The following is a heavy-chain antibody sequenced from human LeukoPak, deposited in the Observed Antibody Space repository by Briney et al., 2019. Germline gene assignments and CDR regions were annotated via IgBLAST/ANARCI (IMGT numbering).Heavy chain of an antibody. Sequence: GGSLRLSCAASGFTFSTYWMHWVRQAPGKGLVWVSRINTDGSSTSYADSVRGRFTVSRDNAKNTLYLQMNSLSAEDTAVYYCAGPSPVPDYYYGMDVWGQGTMVTVSS. CDR1: GFTFSTYW. V-gene: IGHV3-74*01. J-gene: IGHJ6*02. CDR2: INTDGSST. CDR3: AGPSPVPDYYYGMDV.